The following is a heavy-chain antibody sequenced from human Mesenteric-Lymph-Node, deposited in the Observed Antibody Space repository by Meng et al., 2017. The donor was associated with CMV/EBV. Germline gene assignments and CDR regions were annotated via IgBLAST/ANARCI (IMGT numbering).Heavy chain of an antibody. J-gene: IGHJ6*02. CDR2: INPKNGVT. V-gene: IGHV1-2*02. Sequence: ASVKVSCKASGYTFTDYFMHWVRQAPGQGLEWMAWINPKNGVTNYAQKFQGRVTMTRDTSTSTVYMELSSLRSEDTAVYYCARVGDYTYGMDVWGQGTTVTVSS. CDR1: GYTFTDYF. CDR3: ARVGDYTYGMDV.